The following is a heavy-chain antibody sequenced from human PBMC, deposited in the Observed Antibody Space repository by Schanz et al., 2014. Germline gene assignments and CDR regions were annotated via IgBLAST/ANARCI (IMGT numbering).Heavy chain of an antibody. V-gene: IGHV3-15*01. CDR2: IKSKTDGETT. Sequence: EVQLLESGGGLVKPGGSLRLSCATSGLTFTSAWMSWVRQAPGKGLEWLGRIKSKTDGETTDYAAPVKGRFSISRDNSKNTLYLQMNSLRAEDTAIYFCAKIERNEDWGQGTLVTVSS. J-gene: IGHJ4*02. CDR3: AKIERNED. CDR1: GLTFTSAW. D-gene: IGHD1-1*01.